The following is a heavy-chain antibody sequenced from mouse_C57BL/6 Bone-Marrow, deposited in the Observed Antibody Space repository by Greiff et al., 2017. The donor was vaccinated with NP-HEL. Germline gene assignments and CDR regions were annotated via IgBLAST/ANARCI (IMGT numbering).Heavy chain of an antibody. CDR2: ILSGGST. CDR1: GFSLTRYG. D-gene: IGHD2-5*01. J-gene: IGHJ2*01. V-gene: IGHV2-2*01. Sequence: VHLVESGPGLVQPSQSLSITCTVSGFSLTRYGVHWVRQSPGKGLEWLGVILSGGSTDYNAAFISRLSISKDNSKSQVFFKMNSLQADDTAIYYCARAYYSKTYYFDYWGQGTTLTVSS. CDR3: ARAYYSKTYYFDY.